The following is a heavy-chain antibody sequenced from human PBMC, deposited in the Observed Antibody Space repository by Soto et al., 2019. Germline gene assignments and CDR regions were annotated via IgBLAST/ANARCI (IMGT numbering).Heavy chain of an antibody. CDR2: ISYDGSNK. CDR1: GFTFSSYA. CDR3: ARDARKFTIFGVVIKGPYGMDV. D-gene: IGHD3-3*01. V-gene: IGHV3-30-3*01. Sequence: GGSLRLSCAASGFTFSSYAMHWVRQAPGKGLEWVAVISYDGSNKYYADSVKGRFTISRDNSKNTLYLQMNSLRAEDTAVYYCARDARKFTIFGVVIKGPYGMDVWGQGTTVTVSS. J-gene: IGHJ6*02.